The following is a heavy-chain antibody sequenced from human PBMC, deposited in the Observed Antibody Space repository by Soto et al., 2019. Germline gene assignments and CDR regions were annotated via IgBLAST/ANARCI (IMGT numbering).Heavy chain of an antibody. D-gene: IGHD3-22*01. CDR1: GGTFSSYA. J-gene: IGHJ3*02. Sequence: SVKVSCKASGGTFSSYAISWVRQAPGQGLEWMGGIIPIFGTANYAQKFQGRVTITADESTSTAYMELSSLRSGDTAVYYCAREGNYDSSGYYPPDAFDIWGQGTMVTVSS. CDR3: AREGNYDSSGYYPPDAFDI. V-gene: IGHV1-69*13. CDR2: IIPIFGTA.